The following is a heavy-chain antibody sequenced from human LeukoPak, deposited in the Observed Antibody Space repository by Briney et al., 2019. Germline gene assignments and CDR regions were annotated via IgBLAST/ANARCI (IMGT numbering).Heavy chain of an antibody. Sequence: ASVKVSCKASGGTFSSYAISWVRQAPGQGLEWMGWINAGNGNTKYSQKFQGRVTITRDTSASTAYMELSSLRSEDTAVYYCARGPITIFGVDPYGMDVWGQGTTVTVSS. CDR1: GGTFSSYA. CDR2: INAGNGNT. V-gene: IGHV1-3*01. CDR3: ARGPITIFGVDPYGMDV. D-gene: IGHD3-3*01. J-gene: IGHJ6*02.